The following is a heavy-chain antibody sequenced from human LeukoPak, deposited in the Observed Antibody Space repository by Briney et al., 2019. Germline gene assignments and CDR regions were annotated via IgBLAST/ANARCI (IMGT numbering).Heavy chain of an antibody. V-gene: IGHV4-61*02. CDR3: ARDRVGYWYFDL. CDR1: GGSISSGSYY. Sequence: SQTLSLTCTVSGGSISSGSYYWSWIRQPAGKGLEWIGRMYTSGSTNYNPSLKSRVTISVDTSKNQFSLKLSSVTAADTAVYYCARDRVGYWYFDLWGRGTLVTVSS. D-gene: IGHD1-26*01. CDR2: MYTSGST. J-gene: IGHJ2*01.